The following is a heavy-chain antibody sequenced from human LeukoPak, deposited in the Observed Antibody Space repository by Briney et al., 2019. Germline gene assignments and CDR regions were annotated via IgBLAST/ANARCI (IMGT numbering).Heavy chain of an antibody. Sequence: SETLSLTCTVSGSISSSNYYWGWIRQPPGKGLEWIGSIYYSGSTHYNPSLKSRVNISIDTSKNQFSLKLSSVTAADTAVYYCARKWTGYSPFDYWGQGTLVTVSS. J-gene: IGHJ4*02. V-gene: IGHV4-39*07. CDR3: ARKWTGYSPFDY. CDR2: IYYSGST. CDR1: GSISSSNYY. D-gene: IGHD3/OR15-3a*01.